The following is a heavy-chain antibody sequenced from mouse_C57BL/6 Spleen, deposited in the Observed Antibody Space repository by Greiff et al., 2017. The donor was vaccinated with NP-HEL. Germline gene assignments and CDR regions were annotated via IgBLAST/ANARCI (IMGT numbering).Heavy chain of an antibody. V-gene: IGHV1-4*01. CDR2: INPSSGYT. CDR1: GYTFTSYT. J-gene: IGHJ4*01. D-gene: IGHD4-1*01. CDR3: AREPPNWAGAMDY. Sequence: QVQLQQSGAELARPGASVKMSCKASGYTFTSYTMHWVKQRPGQGLEWIGYINPSSGYTKYNQKFKDKATLTADKSSSTAYMQLSSLTSEDSAVYYGAREPPNWAGAMDYWGQGTSVTVSS.